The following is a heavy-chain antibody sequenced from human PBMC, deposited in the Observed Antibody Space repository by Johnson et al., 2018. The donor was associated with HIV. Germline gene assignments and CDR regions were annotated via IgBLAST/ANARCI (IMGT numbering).Heavy chain of an antibody. V-gene: IGHV3-NL1*01. J-gene: IGHJ3*02. D-gene: IGHD5-12*01. CDR1: GITFSDYA. CDR3: ARDHSGYDSVTAAFDI. Sequence: QMQLVESGGGVVQPGRSLRLSCAASGITFSDYAMHWVRQAPGKGLEWVAVIYSGGSTYYADSVKGRFTISRDNSKNTLYLEMNSLRAEDTAVYYCARDHSGYDSVTAAFDIWGQGTMVTVSS. CDR2: IYSGGST.